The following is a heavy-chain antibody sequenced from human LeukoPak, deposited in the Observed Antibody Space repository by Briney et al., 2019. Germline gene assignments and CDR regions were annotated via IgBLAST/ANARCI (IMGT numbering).Heavy chain of an antibody. V-gene: IGHV3-30*04. CDR1: GFTFSSYA. Sequence: GGSLRLSCAASGFTFSSYAMHWVRQAPGKGLEWVAVISYDGSNKYYADSVKGRFTISRDNSKNTLYLQMNSLRAEDTAVYYCARDGQGPPGPITTNWFDPWGQGTLVTVSS. CDR2: ISYDGSNK. CDR3: ARDGQGPPGPITTNWFDP. J-gene: IGHJ5*02. D-gene: IGHD1-14*01.